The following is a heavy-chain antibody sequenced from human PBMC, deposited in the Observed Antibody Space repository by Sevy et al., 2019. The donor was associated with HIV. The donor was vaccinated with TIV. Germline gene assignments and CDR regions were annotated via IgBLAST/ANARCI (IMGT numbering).Heavy chain of an antibody. Sequence: SETLSLTCTVSGGSISSDSFLWGWIRQPPGEGLSWIGSISYSGSTYYDPSLKSRITVDVDTSKKQFSLELRSVTAADTAMYYCARHLHFYGIDVWGPGTTVNVSS. V-gene: IGHV4-39*01. CDR3: ARHLHFYGIDV. CDR1: GGSISSDSFL. CDR2: ISYSGST. D-gene: IGHD3-3*02. J-gene: IGHJ6*02.